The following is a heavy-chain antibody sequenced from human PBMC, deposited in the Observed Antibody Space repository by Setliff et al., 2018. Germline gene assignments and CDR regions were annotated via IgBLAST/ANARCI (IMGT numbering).Heavy chain of an antibody. CDR3: AGQGPIFGSGLIPGFDQ. V-gene: IGHV3-23*01. Sequence: GGSLRLSCAASGFSLSSFRMTWIRQPPGKGLEWVSSVSVSGDNTYYTDSVKGRFTTSRDNSKNTLSLQMSSLRTEDTAIYFCAGQGPIFGSGLIPGFDQWGQGTMVTVSS. D-gene: IGHD3-3*01. CDR2: VSVSGDNT. J-gene: IGHJ4*02. CDR1: GFSLSSFR.